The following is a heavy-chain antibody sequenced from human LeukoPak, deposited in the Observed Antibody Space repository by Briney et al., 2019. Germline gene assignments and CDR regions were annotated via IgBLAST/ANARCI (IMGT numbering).Heavy chain of an antibody. CDR3: ARDPGYDILTGYYVEPFDY. D-gene: IGHD3-9*01. V-gene: IGHV1-18*01. Sequence: GASVKVSCKASGYTFTSYGISWVRQAPGQGLEWMGWISAYNGNTNYAQKLQGRVTMTTDTSTSTAYMELRSLRSDDTAVYYCARDPGYDILTGYYVEPFDYWGQGTLVTVSS. J-gene: IGHJ4*02. CDR1: GYTFTSYG. CDR2: ISAYNGNT.